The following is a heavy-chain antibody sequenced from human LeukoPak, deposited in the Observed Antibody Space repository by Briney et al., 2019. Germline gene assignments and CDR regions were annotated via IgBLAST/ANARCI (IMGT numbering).Heavy chain of an antibody. CDR1: GFTFSSYA. D-gene: IGHD6-13*01. CDR2: ISYDGSNK. Sequence: GGSLRLSCAASGFTFSSYAMHWVRQAPGKGLEWVAVISYDGSNKYYADSVKGRFTISRDNSKNTLYLQMNSLRAEDTAVYYCASWYSSAAAGTRKGFDYWGQGTLVTVSS. J-gene: IGHJ4*02. V-gene: IGHV3-30-3*01. CDR3: ASWYSSAAAGTRKGFDY.